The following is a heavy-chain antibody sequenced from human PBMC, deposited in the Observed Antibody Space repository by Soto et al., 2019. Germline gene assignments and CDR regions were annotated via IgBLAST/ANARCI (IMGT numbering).Heavy chain of an antibody. V-gene: IGHV3-33*01. Sequence: GGSLRLSCAASGFTFSSYGMHWVRQAPGKGLEWVAVIWYDGSNKYYADSVKGRFTISRDNSKNTLYLQMNSLRAEDTAVYYCARDLGIAARPGNYYYYGMDVWGQGTTVTVSS. J-gene: IGHJ6*02. CDR3: ARDLGIAARPGNYYYYGMDV. D-gene: IGHD6-6*01. CDR2: IWYDGSNK. CDR1: GFTFSSYG.